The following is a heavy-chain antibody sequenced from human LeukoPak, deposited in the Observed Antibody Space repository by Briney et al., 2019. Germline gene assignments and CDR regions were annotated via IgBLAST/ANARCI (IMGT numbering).Heavy chain of an antibody. V-gene: IGHV1-2*02. CDR1: GYSFTGYY. CDR3: ARAVLIVGATQEGY. J-gene: IGHJ4*02. Sequence: ASVKVSCKASGYSFTGYYIHWVRQAPGQGLEWMGWINPNDGGTNYAQKFQGRVTMTRDTSISTAYMEVSRLGSDDTAVYYCARAVLIVGATQEGYWGQGTLVTVSS. D-gene: IGHD2-15*01. CDR2: INPNDGGT.